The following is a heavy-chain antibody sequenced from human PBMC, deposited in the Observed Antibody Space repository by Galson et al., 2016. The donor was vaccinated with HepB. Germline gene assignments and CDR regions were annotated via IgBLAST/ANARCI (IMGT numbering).Heavy chain of an antibody. J-gene: IGHJ6*02. D-gene: IGHD2-15*01. CDR2: ISAYNGDT. V-gene: IGHV1-18*01. Sequence: CKASGYTLTSYGISWVRQAPGQGLEWMGWISAYNGDTNYAQKFQDRVTVTTDTSTSTAYMELRSLRSDDTAVYYCARELQDFSYFGMDVWGQGTTVTVSS. CDR1: GYTLTSYG. CDR3: ARELQDFSYFGMDV.